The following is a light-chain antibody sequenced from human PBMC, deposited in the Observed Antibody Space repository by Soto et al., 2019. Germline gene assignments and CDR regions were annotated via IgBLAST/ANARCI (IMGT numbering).Light chain of an antibody. Sequence: DIQMTQSPSSLSASVGDRVTITCQASQDISNYLNWYQQKPGKAPKLLIYDASNLEPGVPSRFSGSGSGTDFTFSISSLQPEDIATSYCQQYDNLPLTFGPGTKVDIK. V-gene: IGKV1-33*01. CDR2: DAS. J-gene: IGKJ3*01. CDR3: QQYDNLPLT. CDR1: QDISNY.